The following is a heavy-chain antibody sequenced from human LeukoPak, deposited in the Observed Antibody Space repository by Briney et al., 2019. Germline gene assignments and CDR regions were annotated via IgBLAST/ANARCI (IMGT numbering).Heavy chain of an antibody. Sequence: GGSLRLSCAASGFTFSSYGMHWVRQAPGKGLEWVAVISYDGSNKYYADSVKGRFTISRDNSKNTLYLQMNSLRAEDTAVYYCAKGPEALELTFDYGGQGTLVTVSS. D-gene: IGHD1-7*01. V-gene: IGHV3-30*18. CDR2: ISYDGSNK. CDR3: AKGPEALELTFDY. J-gene: IGHJ4*02. CDR1: GFTFSSYG.